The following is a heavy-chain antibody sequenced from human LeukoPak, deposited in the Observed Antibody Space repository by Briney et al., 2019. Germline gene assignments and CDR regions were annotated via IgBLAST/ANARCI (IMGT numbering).Heavy chain of an antibody. CDR2: ISWNSGSI. CDR3: APGRYYYYGMDV. J-gene: IGHJ6*02. CDR1: GFTFDDYA. Sequence: SGGSLRLSCAASGFTFDDYAMHWVRQAPGKGLEWVSGISWNSGSIGYADSVKGRFTISRDNAKNSLYLQMNSLRAEDTALYYCAPGRYYYYGMDVWAKGPRSPSP. V-gene: IGHV3-9*01.